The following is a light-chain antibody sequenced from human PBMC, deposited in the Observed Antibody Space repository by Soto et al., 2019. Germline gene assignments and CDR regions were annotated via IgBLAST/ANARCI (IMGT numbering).Light chain of an antibody. Sequence: DIQMTQSPSTLSGSVGDRVTITCRASQTISSWLAWYQQKPGKAPKLLIYDASNLETGVPSRFSGSGSGTHFTLTISRLQPEDFATYYCLQYDNIPPTFGGGTKVDIK. CDR1: QTISSW. J-gene: IGKJ4*02. CDR3: LQYDNIPPT. V-gene: IGKV1-5*01. CDR2: DAS.